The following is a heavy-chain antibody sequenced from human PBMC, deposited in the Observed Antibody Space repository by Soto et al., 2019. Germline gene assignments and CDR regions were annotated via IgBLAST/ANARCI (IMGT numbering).Heavy chain of an antibody. V-gene: IGHV1-2*02. CDR3: ARIRHRQPLVPLQH. Sequence: ASVKVSCKASGYTFTGYYMHWVRQAPGQGLEWIGWINPNSGGTNYAQKFQGRVTMTRDTSISTAYMELSRLRSDDTAVYYCARIRHRQPLVPLQHWGQGPLVTVSS. D-gene: IGHD6-13*01. J-gene: IGHJ1*01. CDR1: GYTFTGYY. CDR2: INPNSGGT.